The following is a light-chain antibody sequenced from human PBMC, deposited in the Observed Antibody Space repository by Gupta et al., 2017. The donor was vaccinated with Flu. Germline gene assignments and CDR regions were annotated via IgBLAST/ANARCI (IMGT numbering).Light chain of an antibody. CDR1: QSISTS. Sequence: DIQMTQSPSYLSASVGDRVTITCRASQSISTSLNWYQQKPGKAPNLLIYSASTLQSGVPSRFSGSGSGTDFTLTISRLQPEDFAAYYCQQSDSTPETFGRGTKVEIK. CDR3: QQSDSTPET. V-gene: IGKV1-39*01. J-gene: IGKJ1*01. CDR2: SAS.